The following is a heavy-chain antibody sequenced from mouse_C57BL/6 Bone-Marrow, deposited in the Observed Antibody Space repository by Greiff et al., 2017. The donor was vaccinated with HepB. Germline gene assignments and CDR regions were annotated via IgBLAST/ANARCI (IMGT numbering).Heavy chain of an antibody. D-gene: IGHD1-1*01. J-gene: IGHJ4*01. CDR3: ARDYYGSSYPNYYAMDY. V-gene: IGHV3-6*01. CDR1: GYSITSGYY. Sequence: EVKLMESGPGLVKPSQSLSLTCSVTGYSITSGYYWNWIRQFPGNKLEWMGYISYDGSNNYNPSLKNRISITRDTSKNQFFLKLNSVTTEDTATYYCARDYYGSSYPNYYAMDYWGQGTSVTVSS. CDR2: ISYDGSN.